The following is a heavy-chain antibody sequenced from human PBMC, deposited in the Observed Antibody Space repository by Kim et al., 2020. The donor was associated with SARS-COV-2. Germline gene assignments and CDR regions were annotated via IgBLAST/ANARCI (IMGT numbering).Heavy chain of an antibody. CDR3: ARDLSGSYFLAFDY. J-gene: IGHJ4*02. Sequence: ADSVKGRFTISRDNAKNTLYLQMNSLRAEDTAVYYCARDLSGSYFLAFDYWGQGTLVTVSS. V-gene: IGHV3-74*01. D-gene: IGHD1-26*01.